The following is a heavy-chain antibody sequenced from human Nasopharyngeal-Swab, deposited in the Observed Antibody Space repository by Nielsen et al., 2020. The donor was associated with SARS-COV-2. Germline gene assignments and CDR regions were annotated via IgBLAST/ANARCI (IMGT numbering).Heavy chain of an antibody. CDR2: IYHSGGT. J-gene: IGHJ2*01. CDR1: GGSISSDNW. Sequence: SETLSLTCSVSGGSISSDNWWRWVRQAPGKGLEWLGEIYHSGGTNYNPSLKSRVTISVDRSKNQFSLKVTSVTAADTAVFYCARSGYYNLDLWGRGTLVTVSS. CDR3: ARSGYYNLDL. D-gene: IGHD4-17*01. V-gene: IGHV4-4*02.